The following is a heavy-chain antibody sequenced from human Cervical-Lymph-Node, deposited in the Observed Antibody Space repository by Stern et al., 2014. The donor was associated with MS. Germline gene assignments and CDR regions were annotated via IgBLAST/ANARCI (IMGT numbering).Heavy chain of an antibody. CDR1: GAPVNSGGYY. J-gene: IGHJ3*02. D-gene: IGHD3-16*01. V-gene: IGHV4-31*03. CDR2: IHHRGAT. CDR3: AAIGPLMEGAAFDI. Sequence: VQLVESGPGLVKPSQTLSLSCTVSGAPVNSGGYYWTWIRQVPGKGLEWIGYIHHRGATFYNPPLKSRVTISVDTSENQVSLMLSSVTAADTAVYYCAAIGPLMEGAAFDIWGQGTLVTVSS.